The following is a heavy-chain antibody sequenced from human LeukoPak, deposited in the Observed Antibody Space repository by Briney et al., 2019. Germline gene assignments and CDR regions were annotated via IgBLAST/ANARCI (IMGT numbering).Heavy chain of an antibody. J-gene: IGHJ5*02. D-gene: IGHD6-13*01. CDR3: ARENLSIAAAGEWFDP. CDR1: GYTFTSYG. Sequence: EASVKVSCKASGYTFTSYGISWVRQAPGQGLEWMGWISAYNGNTNYAQKLQGRVTMTTDTSTSTAYMELSSLRSEDTAVYYCARENLSIAAAGEWFDPWGQGTLVTVSS. CDR2: ISAYNGNT. V-gene: IGHV1-18*01.